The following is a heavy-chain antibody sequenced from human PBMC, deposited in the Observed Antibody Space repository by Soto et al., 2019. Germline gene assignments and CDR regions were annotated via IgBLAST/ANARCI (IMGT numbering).Heavy chain of an antibody. CDR1: GFTFSSYW. D-gene: IGHD3-10*01. Sequence: GGSLRLSCAASGFTFSSYWMHWVRQAPGKGLVWVSRINTDVSITSYADSVKGRFTISRDNAKNTLYLQMNSLRAEDTAVYYCAALRGPYYPFDYWGQGTLVTVSS. J-gene: IGHJ4*02. V-gene: IGHV3-74*01. CDR2: INTDVSIT. CDR3: AALRGPYYPFDY.